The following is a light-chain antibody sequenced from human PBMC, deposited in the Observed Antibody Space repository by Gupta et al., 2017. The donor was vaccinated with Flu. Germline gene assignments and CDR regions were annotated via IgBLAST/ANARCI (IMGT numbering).Light chain of an antibody. CDR3: PMWAGGSEPPVV. CDR2: DER. Sequence: SFVLTQPPSMSVAPGQTATIPCGGTNLGSKTVHWYQQKPGQAPVVVVCDERDRPAGIPDRFSGSKAGNTATLSISGVVDGDEAAYYWPMWAGGSEPPVVFGGGTQLSVL. J-gene: IGLJ3*02. V-gene: IGLV3-21*02. CDR1: NLGSKT.